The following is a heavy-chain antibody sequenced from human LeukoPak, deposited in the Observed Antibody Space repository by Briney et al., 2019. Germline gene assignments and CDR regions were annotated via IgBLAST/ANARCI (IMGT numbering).Heavy chain of an antibody. CDR2: MNPNSGNA. D-gene: IGHD3-16*01. CDR1: GYTFTSYD. J-gene: IGHJ4*02. Sequence: ASVTVSCTASGYTFTSYDINWVRQATGQGLEWMGWMNPNSGNAGYAQKFQGRVTMTRNTSISTAYMELSSLRSEDTAVYYCARGEGEDGTDYWGQGTLVTVSS. CDR3: ARGEGEDGTDY. V-gene: IGHV1-8*01.